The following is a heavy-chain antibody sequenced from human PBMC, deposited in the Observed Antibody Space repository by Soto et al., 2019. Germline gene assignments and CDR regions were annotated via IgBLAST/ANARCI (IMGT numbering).Heavy chain of an antibody. J-gene: IGHJ6*02. CDR2: IYYSGTT. V-gene: IGHV4-30-2*01. CDR1: NGSVSSGTYS. CDR3: ARGHYYYGMDV. Sequence: SETLSLTCTVSNGSVSSGTYSWSWVRQPPGKGLEWIGYIYYSGTTYYTPSLKSRLTMSMDRANDHFSLNLTSVTAADTAVYFCARGHYYYGMDVWGQGIAVTVSS.